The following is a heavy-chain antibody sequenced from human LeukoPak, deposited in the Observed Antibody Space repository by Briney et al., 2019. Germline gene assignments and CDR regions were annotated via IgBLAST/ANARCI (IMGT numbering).Heavy chain of an antibody. CDR3: ARGGMDCSGGSCDAFDI. V-gene: IGHV1-18*01. J-gene: IGHJ3*02. CDR1: GYTFTSYG. Sequence: GASVKVSCKASGYTFTSYGISWVRQAPGQGLEWMGWISAYNGNTNYAQKLQGRATMTTDTSTSTAYMELRSLRSDDTAVYYCARGGMDCSGGSCDAFDIWGQGTMVTVSS. CDR2: ISAYNGNT. D-gene: IGHD2-15*01.